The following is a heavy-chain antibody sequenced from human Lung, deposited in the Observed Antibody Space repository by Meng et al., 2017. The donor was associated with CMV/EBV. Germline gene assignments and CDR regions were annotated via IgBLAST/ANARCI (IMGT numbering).Heavy chain of an antibody. D-gene: IGHD2-15*01. V-gene: IGHV3-9*01. Sequence: GGSLRLXCAASGFTFDDYALHWVRQVPGKGLEWVAGVSWNSGYIAYADSVKGRFTISRDNAKSSLFLQMNSLRAEDTALYYCAKDEGYCSDGSCYYYYYGMDVWGQGNXVNGAS. CDR2: VSWNSGYI. J-gene: IGHJ6*02. CDR1: GFTFDDYA. CDR3: AKDEGYCSDGSCYYYYYGMDV.